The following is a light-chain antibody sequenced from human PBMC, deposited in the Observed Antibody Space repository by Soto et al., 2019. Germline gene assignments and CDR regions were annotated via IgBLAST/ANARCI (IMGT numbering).Light chain of an antibody. V-gene: IGLV2-11*01. CDR1: SSDVGGYNY. J-gene: IGLJ3*02. CDR3: CSYAGSYTWV. CDR2: DVS. Sequence: QSVLTQPRSVSGSPGPSVTISCTGTSSDVGGYNYVSWHQQHPGKAPKVMIYDVSKRPSGVPDRFSGSKSGNTASLTISGLQAEDEADYYCCSYAGSYTWVFGGGTKLTVL.